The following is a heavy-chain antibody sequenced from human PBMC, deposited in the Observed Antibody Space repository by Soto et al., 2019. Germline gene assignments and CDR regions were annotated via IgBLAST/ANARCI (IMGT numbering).Heavy chain of an antibody. J-gene: IGHJ4*02. V-gene: IGHV1-18*04. CDR3: ARDKYYYDSSGYPADY. CDR1: GYTFTSYG. Sequence: ASVKVSCKASGYTFTSYGISWVRQAPGQGLEWMGWISAYNGNANYAQKLQGRVTMTTDTSTSTAYMELRSLRSDDTAVYYCARDKYYYDSSGYPADYWGQGTLVTVSS. D-gene: IGHD3-22*01. CDR2: ISAYNGNA.